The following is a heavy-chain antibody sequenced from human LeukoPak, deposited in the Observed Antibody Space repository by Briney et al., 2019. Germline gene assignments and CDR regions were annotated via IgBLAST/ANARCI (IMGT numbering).Heavy chain of an antibody. CDR3: ARGFRVGATITKGRYYYYMDV. Sequence: ASVKVSCKASGYTFTSYDINWVRQATGQGLEWMGWMNPNSGNTGYAQKFQGRVTMTRNTSISTAYMELSSLRSEDTAVYYCARGFRVGATITKGRYYYYMDVWGKGTTVTVSS. V-gene: IGHV1-8*01. J-gene: IGHJ6*03. D-gene: IGHD1-26*01. CDR1: GYTFTSYD. CDR2: MNPNSGNT.